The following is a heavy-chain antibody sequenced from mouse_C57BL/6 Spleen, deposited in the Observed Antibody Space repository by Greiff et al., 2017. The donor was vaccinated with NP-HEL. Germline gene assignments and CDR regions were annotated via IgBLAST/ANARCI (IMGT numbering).Heavy chain of an antibody. D-gene: IGHD4-1*01. CDR2: ISSGSSTI. CDR1: GFTFSDYG. V-gene: IGHV5-17*01. Sequence: EVQLVESGGGLVKPGGSLKLSCAASGFTFSDYGMHWVRQAPEKGLEWVAYISSGSSTIYYADTVKGRFTISRDNAKNTLFLQMTSLRSEDTAMYYCARANWDGSYAMDYWGQGTSVTVSS. J-gene: IGHJ4*01. CDR3: ARANWDGSYAMDY.